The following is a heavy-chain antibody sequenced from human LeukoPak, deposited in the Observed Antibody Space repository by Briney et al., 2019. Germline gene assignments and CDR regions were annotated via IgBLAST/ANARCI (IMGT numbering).Heavy chain of an antibody. J-gene: IGHJ5*02. CDR2: INPSGGSK. CDR1: GYTFTSYY. Sequence: ASVKVSCKASGYTFTSYYMHWVRQAPGQGLEWMGIINPSGGSKSYEQKFQGRVTMTRNMSTSTVYMELRSLRSEDTAVYYCARDRVSGTEGNWFDPWGQGTLVTVSS. V-gene: IGHV1-46*01. D-gene: IGHD1/OR15-1a*01. CDR3: ARDRVSGTEGNWFDP.